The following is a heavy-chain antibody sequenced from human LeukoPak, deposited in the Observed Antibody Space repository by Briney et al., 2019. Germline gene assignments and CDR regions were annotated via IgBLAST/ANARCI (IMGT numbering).Heavy chain of an antibody. Sequence: GGSLSLSCAAPGFTFSTYAMHWVRQAPGRGLEWVAFIWYDGSNKYYADSVKGRFAISRDNSKNTLYLQMNSLRAEDTAVYYCARDFNSSPDYWGQGILVTVSS. CDR1: GFTFSTYA. V-gene: IGHV3-33*01. J-gene: IGHJ4*02. CDR2: IWYDGSNK. D-gene: IGHD6-13*01. CDR3: ARDFNSSPDY.